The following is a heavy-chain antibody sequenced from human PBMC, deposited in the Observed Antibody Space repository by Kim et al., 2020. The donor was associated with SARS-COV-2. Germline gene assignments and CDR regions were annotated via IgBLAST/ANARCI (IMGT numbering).Heavy chain of an antibody. CDR2: IYYSGST. J-gene: IGHJ4*02. Sequence: SETLSLTCTVSGGSISSSSYYWGWIRQPPGKGLEWIGSIYYSGSTYYNPSLKSRVTIAVDTAKNQFSLKLSSVTAADTAVYYCARHRGDGYNPFDYWGQGTLVTVSS. D-gene: IGHD5-12*01. CDR3: ARHRGDGYNPFDY. CDR1: GGSISSSSYY. V-gene: IGHV4-39*01.